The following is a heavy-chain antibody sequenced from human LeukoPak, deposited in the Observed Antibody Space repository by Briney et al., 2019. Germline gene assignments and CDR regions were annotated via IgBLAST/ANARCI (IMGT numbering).Heavy chain of an antibody. Sequence: SETLSLTCTVSGGSISSYYWSWIRQPAGKGLEWIGRMYSNGSTNYNPSLKSRVTMSVDTSKNQFSLKLSSVTAADTAVYYCARVSRWELHPLGYWGQGTLVTVSS. D-gene: IGHD1-26*01. CDR2: MYSNGST. CDR3: ARVSRWELHPLGY. J-gene: IGHJ4*02. V-gene: IGHV4-4*07. CDR1: GGSISSYY.